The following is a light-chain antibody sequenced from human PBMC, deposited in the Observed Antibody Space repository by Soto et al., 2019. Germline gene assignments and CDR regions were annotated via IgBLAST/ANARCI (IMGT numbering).Light chain of an antibody. CDR3: VLYIGSGIWV. CDR2: STN. J-gene: IGLJ3*02. Sequence: QAVVTQEPSCSVSPGGTVTLTCGLSSGSVSTSYYPSWYQQTPGQAPRTLIYSTNTRSSGVPDRFSVSILGNKAALTITGAQSDDESDYYCVLYIGSGIWVFVGGTKLTVL. V-gene: IGLV8-61*01. CDR1: SGSVSTSYY.